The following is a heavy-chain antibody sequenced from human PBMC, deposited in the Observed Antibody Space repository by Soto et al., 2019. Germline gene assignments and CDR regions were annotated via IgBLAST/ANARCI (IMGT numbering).Heavy chain of an antibody. J-gene: IGHJ4*02. Sequence: GGSLRLSCAASGFTFSSFAMSWVRQAPGKGLEWVSAIRGGGGGTYYADSVKGRFTISRDNSKNTQYLQMNSLRAEDTAVYYCARVLSGSGSPVDYWGQGTLVTVSS. CDR2: IRGGGGGT. CDR3: ARVLSGSGSPVDY. V-gene: IGHV3-23*01. D-gene: IGHD3-22*01. CDR1: GFTFSSFA.